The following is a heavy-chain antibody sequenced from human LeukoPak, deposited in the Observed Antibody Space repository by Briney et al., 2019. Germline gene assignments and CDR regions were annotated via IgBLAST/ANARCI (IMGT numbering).Heavy chain of an antibody. J-gene: IGHJ6*03. CDR1: GFTFSSYG. Sequence: GGSLRLSCAASGFTFSSYGMHWVRQAPGKGLEWVAFIRYDGSNKYYADSVKGRFTISRDNSKNTLYLQMNSLRAEDTAVYYCAKAGINYDILTGYYTTTYYMDVWGKGTTVTISS. D-gene: IGHD3-9*01. V-gene: IGHV3-30*02. CDR3: AKAGINYDILTGYYTTTYYMDV. CDR2: IRYDGSNK.